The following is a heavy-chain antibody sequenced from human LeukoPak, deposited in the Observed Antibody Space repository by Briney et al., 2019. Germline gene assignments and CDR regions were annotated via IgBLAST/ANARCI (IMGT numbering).Heavy chain of an antibody. Sequence: PGGSLRLSCAASGFTFSYYTMIWVRQAPGRGLEWVSFISSSSTYIYYADSVKGRFTISRDNVKNSLFLQMNSLRAEDTAVYYCAREVPTNNWFDPWGQGTLVTVSS. D-gene: IGHD4-11*01. CDR1: GFTFSYYT. V-gene: IGHV3-21*01. CDR2: ISSSSTYI. CDR3: AREVPTNNWFDP. J-gene: IGHJ5*02.